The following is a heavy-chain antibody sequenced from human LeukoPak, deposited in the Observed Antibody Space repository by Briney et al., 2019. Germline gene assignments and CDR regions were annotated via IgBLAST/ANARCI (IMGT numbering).Heavy chain of an antibody. Sequence: ASVKVSCKASGYTFTSYGISWVRQAPGQGLEWMGWISAYNGNTNYAQKLQGRVTMTTDTSTSTAYMELRSLGSDDTAVYYCARDNYGDYCYYYMDVWGKGTTVTVSS. CDR2: ISAYNGNT. V-gene: IGHV1-18*01. CDR1: GYTFTSYG. J-gene: IGHJ6*03. CDR3: ARDNYGDYCYYYMDV. D-gene: IGHD4-17*01.